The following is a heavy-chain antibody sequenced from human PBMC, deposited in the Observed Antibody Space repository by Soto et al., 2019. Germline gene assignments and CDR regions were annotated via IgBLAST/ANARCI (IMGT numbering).Heavy chain of an antibody. V-gene: IGHV1-24*01. Sequence: ASVKVSCKVSGYTLTELSMHWVRQAPGKGLEWMGTFDPKDGETIYAQKFQGRVTMTEDASTDTAYMELSSLRSEDTAVYYCAYSGDFWSGYYKHYAMDVWGQGTTVTVSS. CDR3: AYSGDFWSGYYKHYAMDV. J-gene: IGHJ6*02. CDR1: GYTLTELS. D-gene: IGHD3-3*01. CDR2: FDPKDGET.